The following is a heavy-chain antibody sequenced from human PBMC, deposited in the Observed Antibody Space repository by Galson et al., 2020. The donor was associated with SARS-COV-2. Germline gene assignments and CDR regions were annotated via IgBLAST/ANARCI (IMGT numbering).Heavy chain of an antibody. V-gene: IGHV4-38-2*02. CDR3: ARQGVNMIVLVTVPGWYFDL. CDR2: VYPSGTT. J-gene: IGHJ2*01. D-gene: IGHD3-22*01. Sequence: SETLSLTCTVSGYSVSTTNYWGWVRQPPGRGLEWIGSVYPSGTTYYNPSLKSRVTTSVDTSKNQFSLRLDSVTAADPALYYCARQGVNMIVLVTVPGWYFDLWGRGTLVTVSS. CDR1: GYSVSTTNY.